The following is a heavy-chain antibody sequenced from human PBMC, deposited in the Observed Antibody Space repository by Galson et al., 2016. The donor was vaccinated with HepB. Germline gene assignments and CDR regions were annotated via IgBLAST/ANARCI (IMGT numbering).Heavy chain of an antibody. Sequence: SVKVSCKASGDSFTNYFIHWVRQAPGQGLEWVGLINPGGGSTFYAQKFRGRVTLTRDAAASTVFMEVSSLTSEDTAVYYCARDFASSPGDIVVVAAARNWFDSWGQGTLVTVSS. V-gene: IGHV1-46*01. CDR1: GDSFTNYF. CDR2: INPGGGST. CDR3: ARDFASSPGDIVVVAAARNWFDS. D-gene: IGHD2-15*01. J-gene: IGHJ5*01.